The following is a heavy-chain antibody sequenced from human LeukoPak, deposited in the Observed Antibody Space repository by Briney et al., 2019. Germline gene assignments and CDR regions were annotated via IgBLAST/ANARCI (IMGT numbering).Heavy chain of an antibody. V-gene: IGHV4-39*01. CDR3: ARQSLGATYYYDSSGYSPFDY. Sequence: SETLSLTCTVSGGSISSTTYQWGWIRQPPGKGLEWIGTIYYSGSTYYNPSLKSRITISVDTSKNQFSLKLSSVTAADTAVYYCARQSLGATYYYDSSGYSPFDYWGQGTLVTVSS. CDR2: IYYSGST. J-gene: IGHJ4*02. D-gene: IGHD3-22*01. CDR1: GGSISSTTYQ.